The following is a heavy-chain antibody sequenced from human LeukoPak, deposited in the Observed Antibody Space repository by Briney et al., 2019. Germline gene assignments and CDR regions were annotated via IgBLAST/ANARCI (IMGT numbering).Heavy chain of an antibody. V-gene: IGHV3-30*02. CDR2: IRYDGNNK. J-gene: IGHJ4*02. D-gene: IGHD4-17*01. CDR3: ARESGSVTSEVDFDY. CDR1: GFTFNNYG. Sequence: GGSLRLSCAASGFTFNNYGMHWVRQAPGKGLEWVAFIRYDGNNKFYADSVKGRFTISRDNSKNTQYLQMNSLRAEDTAVYYCARESGSVTSEVDFDYWGQGTLVTVSS.